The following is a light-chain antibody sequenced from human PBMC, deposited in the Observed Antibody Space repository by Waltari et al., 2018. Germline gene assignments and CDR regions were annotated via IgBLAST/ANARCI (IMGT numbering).Light chain of an antibody. V-gene: IGLV1-40*01. CDR1: GSNLGAGYD. Sequence: QSVLTQPPSVSGAPGQRVSISCTGSGSNLGAGYDVHWYQQHPGKAPKLLIYGTSTGPPGVPDRCFGSQSGTSASLAITALQAEDEAEYYCQSYDTSLSVVFGGGTKLTVL. CDR2: GTS. CDR3: QSYDTSLSVV. J-gene: IGLJ2*01.